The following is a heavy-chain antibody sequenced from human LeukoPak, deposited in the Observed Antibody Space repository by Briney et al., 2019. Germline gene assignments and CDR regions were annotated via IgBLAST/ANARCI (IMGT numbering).Heavy chain of an antibody. CDR3: ARDDPYYYDTSGYYGMDV. CDR2: ISSSTIYI. J-gene: IGHJ6*02. CDR1: GFTFSSYS. D-gene: IGHD3-22*01. V-gene: IGHV3-21*01. Sequence: PGGSLRLSCAASGFTFSSYSMNWVCQAPGKGLEWVSSISSSTIYIYYADSVKGRFTISRDNAKNSLYLQMNSLRAEDTAVYYCARDDPYYYDTSGYYGMDVWGQGTTVTVSS.